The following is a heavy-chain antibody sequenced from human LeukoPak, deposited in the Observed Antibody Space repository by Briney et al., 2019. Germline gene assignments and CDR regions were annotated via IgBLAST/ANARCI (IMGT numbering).Heavy chain of an antibody. CDR2: ISGSGGST. CDR1: GFTFSSYA. CDR3: AVLFVSEGGY. D-gene: IGHD5/OR15-5a*01. V-gene: IGHV3-23*01. J-gene: IGHJ4*02. Sequence: GGSLRLSCAASGFTFSSYAMSWVRQAPGKGLEWVSVISGSGGSTYYADSVKGRFTFSRDNSKNTLYLQMNSLKDEDTAVYYCAVLFVSEGGYWGQGTVVTVSS.